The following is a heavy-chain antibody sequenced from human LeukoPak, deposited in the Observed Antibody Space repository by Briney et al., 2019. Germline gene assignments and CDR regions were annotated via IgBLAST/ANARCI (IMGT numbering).Heavy chain of an antibody. D-gene: IGHD3-16*01. CDR1: GFTFSSYW. J-gene: IGHJ4*02. CDR2: IKLDGTEK. CDR3: ASDRFYFGV. Sequence: AGGSLRLSCAASGFTFSSYWMHWVRQAPGKGLEWVANIKLDGTEKYYVDSVKGRFTISRDNAKNSLYLQMNSLRVEDTAVYYCASDRFYFGVWGQGTLVTVSS. V-gene: IGHV3-7*05.